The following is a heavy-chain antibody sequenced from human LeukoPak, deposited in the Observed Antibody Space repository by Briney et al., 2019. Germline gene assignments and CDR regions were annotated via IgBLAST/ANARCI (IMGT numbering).Heavy chain of an antibody. D-gene: IGHD3-22*01. CDR2: ISDTGNTK. V-gene: IGHV3-11*01. CDR3: ARGGSNGYNWFDP. J-gene: IGHJ5*02. Sequence: GGSLRLSCAASGFTFNDYYMSWIRQAPGKGLEWVSYISDTGNTKYYADSVKGRFTISRDNTKSSLSLQMNSLTAEDTAFYYCARGGSNGYNWFDPWGQGTLVTVSS. CDR1: GFTFNDYY.